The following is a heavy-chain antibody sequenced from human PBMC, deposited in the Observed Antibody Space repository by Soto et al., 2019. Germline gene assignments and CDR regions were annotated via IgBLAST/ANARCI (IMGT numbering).Heavy chain of an antibody. Sequence: PGGSLRLSCAGSGFTFSIYSMNWVRQAPGQGLEWVSSIVSTGSNVYYAEAVNGRFTISRDNAKNSLYLQMASLRAEDTAVYYCVRNGGISGRPGWFDPWGQGTLVTVS. J-gene: IGHJ5*02. CDR2: IVSTGSNV. V-gene: IGHV3-21*01. CDR1: GFTFSIYS. CDR3: VRNGGISGRPGWFDP. D-gene: IGHD1-20*01.